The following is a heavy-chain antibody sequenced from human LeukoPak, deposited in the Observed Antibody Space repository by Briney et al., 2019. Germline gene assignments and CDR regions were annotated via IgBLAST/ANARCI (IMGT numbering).Heavy chain of an antibody. Sequence: ASVKVSCKASGYTFTCYYMHWVRQAPGQGLEWMGRINPNSGGTNYAQRFQGRVTMTRDTSISTAYMELSRLRSDDTAVYYCASFAGRDYYGMDVWGQGTTVTVSS. D-gene: IGHD3-3*01. V-gene: IGHV1-2*06. CDR2: INPNSGGT. J-gene: IGHJ6*02. CDR3: ASFAGRDYYGMDV. CDR1: GYTFTCYY.